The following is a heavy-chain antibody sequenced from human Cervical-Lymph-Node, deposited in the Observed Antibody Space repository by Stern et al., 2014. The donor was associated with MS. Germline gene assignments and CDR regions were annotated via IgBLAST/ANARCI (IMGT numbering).Heavy chain of an antibody. Sequence: DQLVQSGAEVKKPGASVKVSCKASGHTFAVHWVRQAPGQRLEWMGRIITGNGDTNYSQKFQGRVTITRNTFASTAYMELRSLRSEDTAVYYCTSLSGPLDSWGQGTLVTASS. J-gene: IGHJ5*01. CDR2: IITGNGDT. V-gene: IGHV1-3*04. CDR3: TSLSGPLDS. D-gene: IGHD3-10*01. CDR1: GHTFA.